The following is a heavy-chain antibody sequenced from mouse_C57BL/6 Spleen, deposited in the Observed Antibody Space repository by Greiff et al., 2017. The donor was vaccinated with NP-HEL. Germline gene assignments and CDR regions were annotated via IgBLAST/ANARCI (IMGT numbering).Heavy chain of an antibody. CDR3: ARPSYYYGSSPYYFDY. Sequence: VKLMESDAELVKPGASVKISCKVSGYTFTDHTIHWMKQRPEQGLEWIGYIYPRDGSTKYNEKFKGKATLTADKSSSTAYMQLNSLTSEDSAVYFCARPSYYYGSSPYYFDYWGQGTTLTVSS. CDR1: GYTFTDHT. J-gene: IGHJ2*01. D-gene: IGHD1-1*01. CDR2: IYPRDGST. V-gene: IGHV1-78*01.